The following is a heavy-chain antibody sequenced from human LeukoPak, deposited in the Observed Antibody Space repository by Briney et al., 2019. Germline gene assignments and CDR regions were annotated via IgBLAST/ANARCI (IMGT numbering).Heavy chain of an antibody. J-gene: IGHJ4*02. Sequence: GSLRLSCAASGFTFSSFAMSWVRQAPGKGLEWVSGISDSGGYTYYADSVKGRFTISRDNSKNTLCLHMNSLRAEDTAVYYCAKLGNFASGSYSDWGQGTLVTVSS. D-gene: IGHD3-10*01. CDR2: ISDSGGYT. V-gene: IGHV3-23*01. CDR1: GFTFSSFA. CDR3: AKLGNFASGSYSD.